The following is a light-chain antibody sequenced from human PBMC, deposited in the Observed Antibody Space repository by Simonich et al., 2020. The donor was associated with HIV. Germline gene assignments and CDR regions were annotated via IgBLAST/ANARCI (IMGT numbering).Light chain of an antibody. Sequence: DIVMTQSPDSLAVSLGERATINCKSSQSILSSSNNKNYLAWYQQKPGQPPNLLIYWASTRESGVPDRFSGSGSGTDFTLTISSPQAEDVAVYYCQQYYSTPHTFGQGTKLEI. J-gene: IGKJ2*01. CDR3: QQYYSTPHT. CDR1: QSILSSSNNKNY. V-gene: IGKV4-1*01. CDR2: WAS.